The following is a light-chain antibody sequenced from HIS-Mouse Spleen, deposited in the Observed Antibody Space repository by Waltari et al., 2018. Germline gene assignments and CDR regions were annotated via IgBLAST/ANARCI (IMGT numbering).Light chain of an antibody. Sequence: SYELTQPPSVSVSPGQTARITCSGDALPKKYAYWYQQKSGQAPVLVIYEDSKRPSGIPERVSGSSSGTMDTLTISGAQVEDEADYYCYSTDSSGNHRVFGGGTKLTVL. CDR3: YSTDSSGNHRV. CDR2: EDS. J-gene: IGLJ2*01. CDR1: ALPKKY. V-gene: IGLV3-10*01.